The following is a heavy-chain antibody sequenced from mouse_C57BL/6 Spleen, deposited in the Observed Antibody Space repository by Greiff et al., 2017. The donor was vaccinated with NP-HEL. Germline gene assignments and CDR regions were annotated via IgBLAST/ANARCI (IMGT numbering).Heavy chain of an antibody. J-gene: IGHJ2*01. CDR1: GYTFTSYW. V-gene: IGHV1-69*01. D-gene: IGHD1-1*01. CDR2: IDPSDSYT. CDR3: ARHDYYGSRVDY. Sequence: QVQLQQPGAELVMPGASVKLSCKASGYTFTSYWMHWVKQRPGQGLEWIGEIDPSDSYTNYNQKFKGKSTLTVDKSSSTAYMQLSSLTSEDSAVYYCARHDYYGSRVDYWGQGTTLTVSS.